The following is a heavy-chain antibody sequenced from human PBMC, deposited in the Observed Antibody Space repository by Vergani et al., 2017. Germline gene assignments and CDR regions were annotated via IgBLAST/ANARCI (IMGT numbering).Heavy chain of an antibody. V-gene: IGHV4-61*02. J-gene: IGHJ4*02. Sequence: QVQLQESGPGLVKPSQTLSLTCTVSGGSISSGSYYWSWIRQPAGKGLEWIGRIYTSGSTNYNPSLKSRVTISVDTSKNQFSLKLSSVTAADTAVYYCAGEARGWRLPWGQGTLVTGSS. CDR1: GGSISSGSYY. CDR2: IYTSGST. CDR3: AGEARGWRLP. D-gene: IGHD2-15*01.